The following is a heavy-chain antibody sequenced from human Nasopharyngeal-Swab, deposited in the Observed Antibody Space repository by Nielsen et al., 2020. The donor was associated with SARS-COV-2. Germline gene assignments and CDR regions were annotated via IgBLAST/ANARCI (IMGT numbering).Heavy chain of an antibody. J-gene: IGHJ4*02. V-gene: IGHV3-74*01. CDR2: VNTDGSST. Sequence: GGSLRLSYAASGFTFSGYWMHWVRQAPGKGLVWVSRVNTDGSSTSYADSVKGRFTISRDNAKSTLYLQMNSLRDEDAAVYYCARGSFGSIDYWGQGTLVTVSS. D-gene: IGHD3-10*01. CDR1: GFTFSGYW. CDR3: ARGSFGSIDY.